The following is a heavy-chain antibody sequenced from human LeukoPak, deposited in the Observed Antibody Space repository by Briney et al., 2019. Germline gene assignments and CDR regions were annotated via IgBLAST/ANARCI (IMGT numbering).Heavy chain of an antibody. V-gene: IGHV4-4*09. CDR2: IYTSGST. CDR3: ARRNPLGYCSSTSCHGWFDY. Sequence: PSETLSLTCAVYGGSFSGYYWSWIRQPPGKGLEWIGYIYTSGSTNYNPSLKSRVTISVDTSKNQFSLKLSSVTAADTAVYYCARRNPLGYCSSTSCHGWFDYWGQGTLVTVSS. CDR1: GGSFSGYY. J-gene: IGHJ4*02. D-gene: IGHD2-2*01.